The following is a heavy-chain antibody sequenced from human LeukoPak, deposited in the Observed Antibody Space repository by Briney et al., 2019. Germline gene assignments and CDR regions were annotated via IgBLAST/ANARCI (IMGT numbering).Heavy chain of an antibody. CDR3: ARDRVTMVRGVKWGFDP. CDR1: GYTFTGYY. J-gene: IGHJ5*02. D-gene: IGHD3-10*01. CDR2: INPNSGGT. V-gene: IGHV1-2*02. Sequence: ASVKVSCKASGYTFTGYYMHWVRQAPGQGREWMGWINPNSGGTNYAQKFQGRVTMTRDTSISTAYMELSRLRSDDTAVYYCARDRVTMVRGVKWGFDPWGQGTLVTVSS.